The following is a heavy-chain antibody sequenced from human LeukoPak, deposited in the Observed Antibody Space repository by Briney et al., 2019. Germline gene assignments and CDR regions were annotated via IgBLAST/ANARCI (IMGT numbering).Heavy chain of an antibody. CDR3: ARDSTRYCSSTSCQTYYGMDV. D-gene: IGHD2-2*01. V-gene: IGHV1-69*04. CDR2: IIPTLGIA. CDR1: GGTFSSYA. J-gene: IGHJ6*02. Sequence: SVKVSCKASGGTFSSYAISWVRQAPGQGLEWMGRIIPTLGIADYAQKFQGRVTITADKSTSTAYMELSSLRSEDTAVYYCARDSTRYCSSTSCQTYYGMDVWGQGTMVTVSS.